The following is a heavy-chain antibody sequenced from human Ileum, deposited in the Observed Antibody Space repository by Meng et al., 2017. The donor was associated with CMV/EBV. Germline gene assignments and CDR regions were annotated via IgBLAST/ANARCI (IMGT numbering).Heavy chain of an antibody. CDR1: GFTFSNYP. CDR3: AGGGPAIFSPFDP. D-gene: IGHD3-3*01. V-gene: IGHV3-23*01. J-gene: IGHJ5*02. CDR2: ISASGNSM. Sequence: GGSLRLSCAASGFTFSNYPMSWVRQAPGMGLEWVSGISASGNSMYDADSVKGRFTISRDNSKNTLYLQMKGLRAEDTAVYYCAGGGPAIFSPFDPWGQGTLVTVSS.